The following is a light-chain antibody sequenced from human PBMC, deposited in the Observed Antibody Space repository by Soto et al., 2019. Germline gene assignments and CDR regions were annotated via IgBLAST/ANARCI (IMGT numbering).Light chain of an antibody. V-gene: IGLV2-23*01. CDR2: EDN. Sequence: QSVLTQPASVSGSPGQSITISCTGTSSDAGSYNLVSWYQQHPGTAPKLMIYEDNKRASGVSNRFSGSTSGITASLTISVLQAEDEADYYCCSYAGSSTWVFGGGTKLTVL. J-gene: IGLJ3*02. CDR1: SSDAGSYNL. CDR3: CSYAGSSTWV.